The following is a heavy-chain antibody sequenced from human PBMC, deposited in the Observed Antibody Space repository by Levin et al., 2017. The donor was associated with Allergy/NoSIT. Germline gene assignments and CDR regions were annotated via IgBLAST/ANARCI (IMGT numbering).Heavy chain of an antibody. V-gene: IGHV3-9*01. D-gene: IGHD6-13*01. CDR2: VTWNSNNI. CDR3: AKGTDSGWSYLGS. J-gene: IGHJ4*02. Sequence: GGSLRLSCAPSGFTFGDYAMHWVRQAPGKGLEWVSGVTWNSNNIGYADSVRGRFTISRDNAKNSLYLQMNSLRVEDTALYYCAKGTDSGWSYLGSWGQGTLVTVSS. CDR1: GFTFGDYA.